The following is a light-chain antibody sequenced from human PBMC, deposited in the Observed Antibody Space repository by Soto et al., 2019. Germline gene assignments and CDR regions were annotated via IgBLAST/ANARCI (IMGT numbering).Light chain of an antibody. CDR2: EAS. CDR1: YSDIGGYKH. Sequence: QSALTQPASVSASPGQSITISCIGTYSDIGGYKHVSWYQQHPGKAPKLIIYEASNRPSGISNRFSGSKSGNTASLTISGLQADDEADYYCSSYTSSTSLLIFGTGTKVTVL. J-gene: IGLJ1*01. V-gene: IGLV2-14*01. CDR3: SSYTSSTSLLI.